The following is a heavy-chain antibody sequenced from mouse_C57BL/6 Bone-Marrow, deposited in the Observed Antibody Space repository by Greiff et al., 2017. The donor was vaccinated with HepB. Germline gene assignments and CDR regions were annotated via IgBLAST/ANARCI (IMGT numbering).Heavy chain of an antibody. J-gene: IGHJ2*01. Sequence: QVQLQQPGAELVKPGASVKLSCKASGYTFTSYWMQWVKQRPGQGLEWIGEIDPSDSYTNYNQKFKGKATLTVDTSSSTAYMQLSSLTSEDSAVYYCARRRTGRGVDYWGQGTTLTVSS. D-gene: IGHD4-1*01. V-gene: IGHV1-50*01. CDR1: GYTFTSYW. CDR3: ARRRTGRGVDY. CDR2: IDPSDSYT.